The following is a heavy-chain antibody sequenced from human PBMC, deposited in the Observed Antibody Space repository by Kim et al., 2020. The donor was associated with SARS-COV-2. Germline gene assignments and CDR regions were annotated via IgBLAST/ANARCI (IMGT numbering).Heavy chain of an antibody. Sequence: SVKVSCKASGGTFSSYTISWVRQAPGQGLEWMGRIIPILGIANYAQKFQGRVTITADKSTSTAYMELSSLRSEDTAVYYAVVVAATGEGYYGMDVWGQGTTVTVSS. CDR2: IIPILGIA. J-gene: IGHJ6*02. V-gene: IGHV1-69*02. CDR1: GGTFSSYT. D-gene: IGHD2-15*01. CDR3: VVVAATGEGYYGMDV.